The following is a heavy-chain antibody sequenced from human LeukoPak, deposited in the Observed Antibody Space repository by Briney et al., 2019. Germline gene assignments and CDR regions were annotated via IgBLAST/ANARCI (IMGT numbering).Heavy chain of an antibody. CDR3: ARGFGKNYYDSSGYYPNWFDP. J-gene: IGHJ5*02. CDR2: INHSGST. V-gene: IGHV4-34*01. CDR1: GGSFSGYY. Sequence: SETLSLTCAVYGGSFSGYYWSGIRQPPGKGREWIGEINHSGSTNYNPSLKRRVTISVDTSKNQFSLKLSSVTAADTAVYYCARGFGKNYYDSSGYYPNWFDPWGQGTLVTVSS. D-gene: IGHD3-22*01.